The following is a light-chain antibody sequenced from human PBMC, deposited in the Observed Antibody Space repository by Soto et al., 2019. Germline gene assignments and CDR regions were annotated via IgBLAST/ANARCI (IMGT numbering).Light chain of an antibody. J-gene: IGLJ1*01. CDR3: SSYTSSTNYV. V-gene: IGLV2-14*01. Sequence: QSVRTRPASVSGSPGQSLTMSCTGTSIDIAPYNYVSWYQQHPGKAPKLIIYEVSYRPSGISNRFSGSKSGNTASLTISGLQAEDEADYYCSSYTSSTNYVFGTGTKVTVL. CDR1: SIDIAPYNY. CDR2: EVS.